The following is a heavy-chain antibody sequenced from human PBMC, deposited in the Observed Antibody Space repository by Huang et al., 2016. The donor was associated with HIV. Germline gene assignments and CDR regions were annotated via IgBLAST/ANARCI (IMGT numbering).Heavy chain of an antibody. CDR3: AREYSGRNFDY. V-gene: IGHV4-61*01. Sequence: QVQLQESGPGLVKPSETLSLTCTVSGGSVSSGSYYWSWIRQPPGKGLEWIGYIYYSGSTNYNPSLKSRVTISVDTSKNQFSLKLSSVTAADTAVYYCAREYSGRNFDYWGQGTLVTVSS. J-gene: IGHJ4*02. D-gene: IGHD1-26*01. CDR1: GGSVSSGSYY. CDR2: IYYSGST.